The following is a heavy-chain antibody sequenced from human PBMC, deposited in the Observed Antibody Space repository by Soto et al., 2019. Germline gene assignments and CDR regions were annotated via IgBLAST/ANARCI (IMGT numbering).Heavy chain of an antibody. V-gene: IGHV1-2*02. J-gene: IGHJ3*02. Sequence: QLHLVQSGAVVKKPGASVTVSCSASGYPVTAYYMHWVRQAPGRGLEWMGGINPATGAAKYTQTFPGGVTMTRDTSPSTGFMELRGLTSGDTAGFYCARGGGVGVAGSAAFDMWGQGTLVTVSS. CDR3: ARGGGVGVAGSAAFDM. CDR1: GYPVTAYY. D-gene: IGHD3-3*01. CDR2: INPATGAA.